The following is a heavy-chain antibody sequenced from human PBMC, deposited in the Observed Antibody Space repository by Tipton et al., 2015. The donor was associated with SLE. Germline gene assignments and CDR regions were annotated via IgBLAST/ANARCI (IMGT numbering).Heavy chain of an antibody. CDR3: AREPVYYYYYMDV. CDR1: GGSFSGYY. J-gene: IGHJ6*03. Sequence: TLSLTCAVYGGSFSGYYWSWIRQPPGKGLEWIGEINHGGSTNYNPSLKSRVTISVDTSKNQFSLKLSSVTAADTAVYYCAREPVYYYYYMDVWGKGTTVTVPS. V-gene: IGHV4-34*01. CDR2: INHGGST.